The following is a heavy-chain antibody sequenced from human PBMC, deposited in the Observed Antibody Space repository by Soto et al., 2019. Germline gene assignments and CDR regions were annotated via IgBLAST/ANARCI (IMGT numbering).Heavy chain of an antibody. V-gene: IGHV1-18*04. Sequence: ASVKVSCKTSGYTFTSYGISWVRQAPGQGLEWMGWISAYNGNTNYAQKLQGRVTMTTDTSTSTAYMELRSLRSDDTAVYYCARDRPSGYYGSGSYYKPPGIRNDYWGQGTLVTVSS. CDR3: ARDRPSGYYGSGSYYKPPGIRNDY. J-gene: IGHJ4*02. CDR2: ISAYNGNT. CDR1: GYTFTSYG. D-gene: IGHD3-10*01.